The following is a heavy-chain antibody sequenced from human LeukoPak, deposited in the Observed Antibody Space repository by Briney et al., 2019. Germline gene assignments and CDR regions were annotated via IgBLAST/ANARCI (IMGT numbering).Heavy chain of an antibody. Sequence: GGSLRLSCAASGFTFSSYGMHWVRQAPGKGLEWVAFIRYDGSNKYYAGSVKGRFTISRDNSKNTLYLQMNSLRAEDTAVYYCAKVFGSYYGSDYWGQGTLVTVSS. D-gene: IGHD1-26*01. CDR3: AKVFGSYYGSDY. J-gene: IGHJ4*02. CDR1: GFTFSSYG. CDR2: IRYDGSNK. V-gene: IGHV3-30*02.